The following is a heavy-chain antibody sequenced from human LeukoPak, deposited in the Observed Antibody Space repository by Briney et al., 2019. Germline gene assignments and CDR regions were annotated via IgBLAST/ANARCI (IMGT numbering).Heavy chain of an antibody. V-gene: IGHV3-21*01. J-gene: IGHJ5*02. CDR3: ARESNWFDP. CDR1: GFTFSSYG. Sequence: GRSLKLSCAASGFTFSSYGMHWVRQAPGKGLEWVSSISSSSSYIYYADSVKGRFTISRDNAKNSLFLQMNSLRAEDTAVYYCARESNWFDPWGQGTLVTVSS. CDR2: ISSSSSYI.